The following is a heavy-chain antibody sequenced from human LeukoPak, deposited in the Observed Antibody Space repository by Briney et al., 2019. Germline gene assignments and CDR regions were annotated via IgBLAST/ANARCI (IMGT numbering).Heavy chain of an antibody. CDR1: GYTFTSYG. CDR3: ARSQPPYYYYGMDV. D-gene: IGHD2-2*01. Sequence: ASVKVPCKASGYTFTSYGISWVRQAPGQGLEWMGWISAYNGNTNYAQKLQGRVTMTTDTSTSTAYMELRSLRSDDTAVYYCARSQPPYYYYGMDVWGQGTTVTVSS. V-gene: IGHV1-18*01. CDR2: ISAYNGNT. J-gene: IGHJ6*02.